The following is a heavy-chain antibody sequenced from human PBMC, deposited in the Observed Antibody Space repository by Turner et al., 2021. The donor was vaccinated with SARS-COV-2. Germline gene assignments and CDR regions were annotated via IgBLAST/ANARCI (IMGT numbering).Heavy chain of an antibody. J-gene: IGHJ4*02. CDR2: IDQDRSEK. CDR1: AFTFSSYW. Sequence: EGRLVEAGGGLVQRGGSLRLSCAASAFTFSSYWMSWVLQAPGKGREWVANIDQDRSEKYYVGSVKGRFTISRDNAKNSLYLQVNSLRAEDTAVYYGARSELGLFFDYWGQGTLVTVSS. V-gene: IGHV3-7*01. D-gene: IGHD7-27*01. CDR3: ARSELGLFFDY.